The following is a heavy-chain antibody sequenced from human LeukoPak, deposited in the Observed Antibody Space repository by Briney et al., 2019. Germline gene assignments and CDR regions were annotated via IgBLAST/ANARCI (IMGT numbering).Heavy chain of an antibody. Sequence: ASVKVSCKASGYTFTGYYMHWVRQAPGQGLEWMGWINPNSGGTNYAQKFQGRVTMTRDTSISTAYMELSRLRSDDTAVYYCAMRSQQLAPGDAFDIWGQGTMVTVSS. CDR1: GYTFTGYY. D-gene: IGHD6-13*01. V-gene: IGHV1-2*02. CDR3: AMRSQQLAPGDAFDI. CDR2: INPNSGGT. J-gene: IGHJ3*02.